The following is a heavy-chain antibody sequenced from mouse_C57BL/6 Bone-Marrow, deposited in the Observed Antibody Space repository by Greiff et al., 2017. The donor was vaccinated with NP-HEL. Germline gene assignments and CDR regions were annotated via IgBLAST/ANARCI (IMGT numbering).Heavy chain of an antibody. CDR1: GYTFTSYG. Sequence: VKLQESGAELARPGASVKLSCKASGYTFTSYGISWVKQRTGQGLEWIGEIYPRSGNTYYNEKFKGKATLTADKSSSTAYMELRSLTSEDSAVYFCARWGTTDWDFDVWGTGTTVTVSS. J-gene: IGHJ1*03. D-gene: IGHD1-1*01. V-gene: IGHV1-81*01. CDR2: IYPRSGNT. CDR3: ARWGTTDWDFDV.